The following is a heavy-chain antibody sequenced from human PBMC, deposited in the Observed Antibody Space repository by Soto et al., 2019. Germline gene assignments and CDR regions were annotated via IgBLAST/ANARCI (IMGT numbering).Heavy chain of an antibody. CDR1: GFSFENYG. J-gene: IGHJ6*02. V-gene: IGHV3-33*06. D-gene: IGHD5-12*01. CDR3: ANLGGDGYNLGQDYNGMDV. Sequence: QVQMVESGGGVVQPGRSLRLSCAASGFSFENYGMHWVRQAPGRGLEWVAIIWYDGSLQYYAAAVKGRFTISRDNSKNTLYLETNSLRAEDTAVYYCANLGGDGYNLGQDYNGMDVWGQGTTVIVSS. CDR2: IWYDGSLQ.